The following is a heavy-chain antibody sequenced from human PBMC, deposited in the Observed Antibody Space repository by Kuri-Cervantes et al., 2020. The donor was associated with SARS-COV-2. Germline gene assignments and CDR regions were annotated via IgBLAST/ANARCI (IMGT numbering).Heavy chain of an antibody. Sequence: ASVKVSCKASGYTFTGYYMHWVRQAPGQGLEWMGWINPNSGGTNYAQKFQGRVTITTDESTSTAYMELSSLRSEDTAVYYCARDGRELGMALWGQGTLVTVSS. V-gene: IGHV1-2*02. J-gene: IGHJ4*02. CDR2: INPNSGGT. D-gene: IGHD7-27*01. CDR1: GYTFTGYY. CDR3: ARDGRELGMAL.